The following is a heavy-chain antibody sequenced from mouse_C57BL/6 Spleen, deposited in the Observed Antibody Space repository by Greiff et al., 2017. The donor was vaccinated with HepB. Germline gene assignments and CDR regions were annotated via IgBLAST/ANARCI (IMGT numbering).Heavy chain of an antibody. CDR3: AREEVAIYYGNSDYYAMDY. V-gene: IGHV1-81*01. CDR1: GYTFTSYG. CDR2: IYPRSGNT. Sequence: QVQLQQSGAELARPGASVKLSCKASGYTFTSYGISWVKQRTGQGLEWIGEIYPRSGNTYYNEKFKGKATLTADKSSSTAYMELRSLTSEDSAVYFCAREEVAIYYGNSDYYAMDYWGQGTSVTVSS. J-gene: IGHJ4*01. D-gene: IGHD2-1*01.